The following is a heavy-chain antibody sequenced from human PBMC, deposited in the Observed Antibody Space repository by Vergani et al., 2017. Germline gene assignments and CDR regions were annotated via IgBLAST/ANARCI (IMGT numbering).Heavy chain of an antibody. CDR2: VDPEDGET. D-gene: IGHD6-19*01. Sequence: VQLEQSGAEVKKPGATVKISCKVSGYTFTDYYMHWVQQAPGKGLEWMGLVDPEDGETIYAEKFQGRVTITADTSTDTAYMELSSLRSEDTAVYYCATLIAVAGTPRMGWFDPWGQGTLVTVSS. V-gene: IGHV1-69-2*01. CDR3: ATLIAVAGTPRMGWFDP. CDR1: GYTFTDYY. J-gene: IGHJ5*02.